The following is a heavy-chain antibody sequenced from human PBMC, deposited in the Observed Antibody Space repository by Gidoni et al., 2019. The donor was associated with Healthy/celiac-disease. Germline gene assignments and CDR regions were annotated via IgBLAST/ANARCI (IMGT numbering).Heavy chain of an antibody. Sequence: QLPLQESGPGLVKPSETLSLTCTVSGGSISSSRYYRGWLRAPPGKGLEWIGSTYYSGGTCYNPSLKSRVTISVDTSKNQFSLKLSSVTAADTAVYYCATTYYDFWSGYFDGGGGGGFDYWGQGTLVTVSS. CDR1: GGSISSSRYY. D-gene: IGHD3-3*01. V-gene: IGHV4-39*01. CDR2: TYYSGGT. CDR3: ATTYYDFWSGYFDGGGGGGFDY. J-gene: IGHJ4*02.